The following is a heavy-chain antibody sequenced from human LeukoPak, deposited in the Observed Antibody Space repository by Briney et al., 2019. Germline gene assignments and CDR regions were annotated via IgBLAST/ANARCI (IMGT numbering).Heavy chain of an antibody. CDR2: INPNSGGT. J-gene: IGHJ4*02. CDR3: ARDKDYVWGSYRRYYFDY. Sequence: GASVKGSCKASGYTFTGYYMHGVRQAPGQGLEWMGRINPNSGGTNYAKKFQGRVTMTRDTSISTAYMELSRLRSDDTAVYYCARDKDYVWGSYRRYYFDYWGQGTLVTVSS. D-gene: IGHD3-16*02. CDR1: GYTFTGYY. V-gene: IGHV1-2*06.